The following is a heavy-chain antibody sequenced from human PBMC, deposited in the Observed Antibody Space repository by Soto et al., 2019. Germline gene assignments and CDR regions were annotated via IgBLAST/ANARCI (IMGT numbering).Heavy chain of an antibody. CDR2: INPNSGGT. Sequence: ASVKVSCKASGYTFTGYYMHWVRQAPGQGLEWMGWINPNSGGTNYAQKFQGWVTMTRDTSISTAYMELGRLGSDDTAVYYCARDQGWLQWENYYYGMDVWGQGTTVTVSS. CDR3: ARDQGWLQWENYYYGMDV. D-gene: IGHD5-12*01. CDR1: GYTFTGYY. J-gene: IGHJ6*02. V-gene: IGHV1-2*04.